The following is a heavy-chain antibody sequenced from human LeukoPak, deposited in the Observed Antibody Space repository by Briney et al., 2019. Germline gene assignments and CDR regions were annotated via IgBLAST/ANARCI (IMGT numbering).Heavy chain of an antibody. CDR1: GFTFDDYA. CDR2: ISWNSGNI. D-gene: IGHD3-9*01. J-gene: IGHJ4*02. Sequence: GGSLRLSCAASGFTFDDYAMHWVRQAPGKGLEWVSGISWNSGNIGYADSVKGRFTISRDNAKNSLYLQMNSLRAEDMALYYCAKGRYYDILSGPYFDYWGQGTLVTVSS. CDR3: AKGRYYDILSGPYFDY. V-gene: IGHV3-9*03.